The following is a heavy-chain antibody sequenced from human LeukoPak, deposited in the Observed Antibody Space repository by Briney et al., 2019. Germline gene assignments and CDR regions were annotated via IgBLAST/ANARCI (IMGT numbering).Heavy chain of an antibody. CDR2: VGISSGNT. J-gene: IGHJ4*02. Sequence: GGPLRLSCGASGFTFSDYSMNWVRQAPGKGLEWISYVGISSGNTKYAASVKGRFTISGDSAKNSVFPQMNNLRVEDTAVYYCARDHRYAFDNWGQGTLVTVSS. CDR1: GFTFSDYS. V-gene: IGHV3-48*04. CDR3: ARDHRYAFDN. D-gene: IGHD5-12*01.